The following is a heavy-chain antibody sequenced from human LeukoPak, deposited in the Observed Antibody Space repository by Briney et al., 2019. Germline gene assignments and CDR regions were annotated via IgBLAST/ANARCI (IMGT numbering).Heavy chain of an antibody. V-gene: IGHV1-69*04. D-gene: IGHD3-22*01. J-gene: IGHJ4*02. CDR3: ALSEGYYDSSGYSAVDY. CDR2: IIPILGIA. Sequence: SVKVSCKASGGTFISYAIGWVRQAPGQGLEWMGRIIPILGIANYAQKFQGRVTITADKSTSTAYMELSSLRSEDTAVYYCALSEGYYDSSGYSAVDYWGQGTLVTVSS. CDR1: GGTFISYA.